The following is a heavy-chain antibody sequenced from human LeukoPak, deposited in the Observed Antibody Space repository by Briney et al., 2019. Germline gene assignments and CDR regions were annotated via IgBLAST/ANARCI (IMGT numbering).Heavy chain of an antibody. CDR3: AKGVDTAMVSFDY. CDR2: ISGSGGST. V-gene: IGHV3-23*01. J-gene: IGHJ4*02. Sequence: PGGSLRLSCAASGFTFSGYAMSWVRQAPGKGLEWVSAISGSGGSTYYADSVKGRFTISRDNTKNTLYLQMNSLRAEDTAVYYCAKGVDTAMVSFDYWGQGTLVTVSS. CDR1: GFTFSGYA. D-gene: IGHD5-18*01.